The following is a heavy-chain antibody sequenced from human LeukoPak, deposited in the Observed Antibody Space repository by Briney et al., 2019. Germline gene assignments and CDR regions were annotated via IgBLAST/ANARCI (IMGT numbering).Heavy chain of an antibody. J-gene: IGHJ4*02. CDR3: ARDRYYNNSGFDFFDH. V-gene: IGHV3-33*01. CDR2: IWYDGSNE. D-gene: IGHD4-11*01. Sequence: GGSLRLSCAASGFTFSDYAMHWVRQAPGKGLEWVAVIWYDGSNEKYADSVKGQFTISRDNSKNTLYLQMNSLRAEDTAVFYCARDRYYNNSGFDFFDHWGQGTLVTVSS. CDR1: GFTFSDYA.